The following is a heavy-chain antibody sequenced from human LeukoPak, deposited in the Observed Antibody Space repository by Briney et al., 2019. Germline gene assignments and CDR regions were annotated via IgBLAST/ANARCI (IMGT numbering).Heavy chain of an antibody. CDR2: TYYRSKWYN. CDR1: GDSFSSNTGT. Sequence: SQTLSLTCAISGDSFSSNTGTWNWIRQSPSRGLEWLGRTYYRSKWYNDYAVSVESRITINPDTSKNQFSLQLNSVTPEDTAVYYCARGWLQYVQWGQGTPVTVSS. D-gene: IGHD5-24*01. CDR3: ARGWLQYVQ. V-gene: IGHV6-1*01. J-gene: IGHJ4*02.